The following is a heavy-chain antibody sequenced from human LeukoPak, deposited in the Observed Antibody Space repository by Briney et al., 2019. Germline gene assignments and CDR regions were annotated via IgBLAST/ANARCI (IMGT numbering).Heavy chain of an antibody. CDR2: FHTSGST. CDR3: ARDTYYYDSSGYYYFDY. J-gene: IGHJ4*02. CDR1: GGSISSYY. D-gene: IGHD3-22*01. V-gene: IGHV4-4*07. Sequence: SETLSLTCTVSGGSISSYYWNWIRQPPGKGLEWIGRFHTSGSTNYNPSLKSRVTMSVDTSKNQFSLKLSSVTAADTAVYSCARDTYYYDSSGYYYFDYWGQGTLVTVSS.